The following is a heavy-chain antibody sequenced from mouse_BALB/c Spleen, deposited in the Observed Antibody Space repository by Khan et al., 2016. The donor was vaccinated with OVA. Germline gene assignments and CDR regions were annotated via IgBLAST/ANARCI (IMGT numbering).Heavy chain of an antibody. V-gene: IGHV1S81*02. CDR1: GYTFNSYY. CDR2: INPSNGGT. D-gene: IGHD1-1*02. CDR3: TRGWYGAFAY. J-gene: IGHJ3*01. Sequence: QVQLQQSGAELVKPGASVKLSCKASGYTFNSYYMYWVKQRPGQGLEWIGEINPSNGGTNFNEKFKSKATLTVDKSSSTAYMQLSSLTSEDSAVYYGTRGWYGAFAYWGQGTLVTVTA.